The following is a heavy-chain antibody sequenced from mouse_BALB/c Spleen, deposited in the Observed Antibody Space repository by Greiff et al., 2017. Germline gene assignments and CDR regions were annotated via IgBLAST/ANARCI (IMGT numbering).Heavy chain of an antibody. V-gene: IGHV1S22*01. Sequence: LKQPGSELVRPGASVKLSCKASGYTFTSYWMHWVKQRPGQGLEWIGNIYPGSGSTNYDEKFKSKATLTVDTSSSTAYMQLSSLTSEDSAVYYCTRTYGNYDYWGQGTTLTVSS. CDR2: IYPGSGST. CDR1: GYTFTSYW. CDR3: TRTYGNYDY. J-gene: IGHJ2*01. D-gene: IGHD2-1*01.